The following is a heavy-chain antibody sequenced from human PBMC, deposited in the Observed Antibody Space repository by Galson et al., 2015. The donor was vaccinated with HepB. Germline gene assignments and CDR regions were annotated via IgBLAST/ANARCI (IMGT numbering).Heavy chain of an antibody. V-gene: IGHV4-59*01. Sequence: SETLSLTCTVSGGSISSYYWSWIRQPPGKGLEWIGYIYYSGSTNYNPSLKSRVTISVDTSKNQFSLKLSSVTAADTAVYYCARARHLGSGWYDYWGQGTLVTVSS. D-gene: IGHD6-19*01. CDR1: GGSISSYY. J-gene: IGHJ4*02. CDR3: ARARHLGSGWYDY. CDR2: IYYSGST.